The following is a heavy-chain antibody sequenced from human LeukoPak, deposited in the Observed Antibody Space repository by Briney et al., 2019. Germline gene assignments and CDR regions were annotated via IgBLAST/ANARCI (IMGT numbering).Heavy chain of an antibody. CDR2: INPNTGGT. CDR1: GYDFTDYY. Sequence: GASVKVSCKASGYDFTDYYMHWVRQAPGQGLEWMGRINPNTGGTDHAQNFQGRVTMTRDTSISTAYMELRGLTYDDTAVYYCARVGRDTSGGYYFDYWGQGTLVTVSS. J-gene: IGHJ4*02. CDR3: ARVGRDTSGGYYFDY. V-gene: IGHV1-2*06. D-gene: IGHD3-22*01.